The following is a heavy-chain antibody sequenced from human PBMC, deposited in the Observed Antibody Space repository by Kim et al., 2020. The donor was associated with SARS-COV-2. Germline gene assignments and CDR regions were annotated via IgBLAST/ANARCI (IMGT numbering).Heavy chain of an antibody. Sequence: SETLSLTCTVSGDSISSYYWSWIRQSPGKGLEWIGNIYYSGSSNYNPSLKSRVTMSLDTSKNQFSLKLSSVTAADTAVYYCARDKGDYYGSGSFYLGWLDPWGQGILVTVSS. CDR3: ARDKGDYYGSGSFYLGWLDP. CDR1: GDSISSYY. J-gene: IGHJ5*02. CDR2: IYYSGSS. V-gene: IGHV4-59*01. D-gene: IGHD3-10*01.